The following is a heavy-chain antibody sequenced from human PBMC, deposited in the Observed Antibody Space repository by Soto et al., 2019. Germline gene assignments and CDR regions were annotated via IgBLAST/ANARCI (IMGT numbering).Heavy chain of an antibody. D-gene: IGHD3-22*01. CDR2: IKTDGTYA. CDR3: AAGGSGYYAN. V-gene: IGHV3-74*01. Sequence: EVQLVESGGDLVQPGGSLRLSCAASGFTFSTYWMHWVRQAPGKGLLWVSRIKTDGTYATYADSVKGRVTISRDNAQNTLYLQMNSRRVEDAAVYYCAAGGSGYYANWGQGTLVTVSS. CDR1: GFTFSTYW. J-gene: IGHJ4*02.